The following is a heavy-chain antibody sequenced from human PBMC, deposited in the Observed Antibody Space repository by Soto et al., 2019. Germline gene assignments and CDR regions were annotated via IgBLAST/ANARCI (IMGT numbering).Heavy chain of an antibody. Sequence: PGGSLRLSCAASGFTFSSYAMSWVRQAPGKGLEWVSAVSGSGDSTYHADSVKGRFTISRDNSKNTLYLHINRLRAEDTAIYYCAKDRYSSSSWIYFDYWGQGPLVTVPS. CDR2: VSGSGDST. J-gene: IGHJ4*02. V-gene: IGHV3-23*01. D-gene: IGHD6-6*01. CDR3: AKDRYSSSSWIYFDY. CDR1: GFTFSSYA.